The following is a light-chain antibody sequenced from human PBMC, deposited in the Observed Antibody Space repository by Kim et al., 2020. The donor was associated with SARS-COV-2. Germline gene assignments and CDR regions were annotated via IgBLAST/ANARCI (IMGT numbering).Light chain of an antibody. CDR1: NSDVGGYKY. V-gene: IGLV2-14*03. J-gene: IGLJ1*01. CDR2: DVT. Sequence: SITISCPETNSDVGGYKYVSWYQHHPGKAPKLMIYDVTNRPSGVSNRFSASKSANTASLTISGLQPEDEADYYCGSYTSSSSYVFGTGTKVTVL. CDR3: GSYTSSSSYV.